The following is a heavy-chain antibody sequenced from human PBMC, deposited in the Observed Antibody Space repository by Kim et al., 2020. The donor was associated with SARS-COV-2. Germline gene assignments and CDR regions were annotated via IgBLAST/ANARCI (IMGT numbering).Heavy chain of an antibody. D-gene: IGHD1-26*01. V-gene: IGHV3-23*01. CDR3: AKPYYIRSYLFYY. J-gene: IGHJ4*03. CDR1: GFTFSSYA. Sequence: GGSLRLSCAVSGFTFSSYAMSWVRQAPGKGLEWVSSISASGSSTYYADSVKGRFTISRDNSKNTLFLQMNSLRADDTAVYYCAKPYYIRSYLFYYCGQGT. CDR2: ISASGSST.